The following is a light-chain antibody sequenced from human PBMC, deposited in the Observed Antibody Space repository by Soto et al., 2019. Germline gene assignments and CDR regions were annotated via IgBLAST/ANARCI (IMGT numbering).Light chain of an antibody. J-gene: IGLJ1*01. Sequence: VLTQPPSASGSPGQRVTISCSGRSSNIGSSNEHWYRKLPGTAPNLLIYTNNQRPSGIPDRFSGSKSGTSASLAICWLQSGEEADNYRAAWDYSLDGSVFGTGTKV. CDR3: AAWDYSLDGSV. V-gene: IGLV1-44*01. CDR2: TNN. CDR1: SSNIGSSN.